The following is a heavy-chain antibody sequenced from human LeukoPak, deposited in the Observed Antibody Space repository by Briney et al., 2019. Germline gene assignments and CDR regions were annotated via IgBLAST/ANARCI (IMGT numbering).Heavy chain of an antibody. V-gene: IGHV3-20*04. CDR3: VRGNSSPRGFFDY. CDR2: VNRNGDGT. Sequence: GGSLRLSCAVSGFTLGDYGISWVRQAPGKGLEWVAGVNRNGDGTAYGASVKGRFTISRDNAKKSLVLQMDSLRAEDTARYYCVRGNSSPRGFFDYWGQGTLVTVSS. CDR1: GFTLGDYG. J-gene: IGHJ4*02. D-gene: IGHD2-2*01.